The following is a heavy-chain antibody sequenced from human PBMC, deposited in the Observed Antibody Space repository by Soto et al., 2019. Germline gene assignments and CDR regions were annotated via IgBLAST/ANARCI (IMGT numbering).Heavy chain of an antibody. CDR2: ISYTGST. V-gene: IGHV4-59*01. CDR3: ARDGHYRYDNSGYPLYQFDS. J-gene: IGHJ4*02. D-gene: IGHD3-22*01. Sequence: SETLSLTCTVSGGSIRSYYWSWIRQPPGEGLEWIGYISYTGSTNYNPSLKSRVTISVDTSKTQFSLKLSSVTAADTAVYYCARDGHYRYDNSGYPLYQFDSWGQGTLVPVSS. CDR1: GGSIRSYY.